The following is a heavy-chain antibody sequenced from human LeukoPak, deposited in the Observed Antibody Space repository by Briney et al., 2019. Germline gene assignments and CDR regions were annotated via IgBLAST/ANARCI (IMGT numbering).Heavy chain of an antibody. CDR3: ARDHRIVVVPAARAEEDAFDI. CDR1: GFTFRDYY. Sequence: PGGSLTLTCAVSGFTFRDYYRRWIRQAPGKGLEWVSYISSSSSYTNYADSVKGRFTISRDNAKNSLYLQTNSLRAEDTAVYYCARDHRIVVVPAARAEEDAFDIWGQGTMVTVSS. J-gene: IGHJ3*02. V-gene: IGHV3-11*05. CDR2: ISSSSSYT. D-gene: IGHD2-2*01.